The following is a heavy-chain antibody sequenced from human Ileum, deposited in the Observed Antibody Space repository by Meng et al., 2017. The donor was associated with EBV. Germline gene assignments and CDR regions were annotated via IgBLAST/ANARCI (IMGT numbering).Heavy chain of an antibody. Sequence: QLHVPGSGPGRVKPSHTLSFTCAVSGYSISTTNWWGWIRQPPGKGLEWIGHIYYSGTTYNNPSLKSRVTMSIDPSKNQFSLKLSSVTAVDTAVYYCARNSESGSYIDYWGLGTLVTVSS. V-gene: IGHV4-28*01. CDR1: GYSISTTNW. CDR3: ARNSESGSYIDY. D-gene: IGHD1-26*01. J-gene: IGHJ4*02. CDR2: IYYSGTT.